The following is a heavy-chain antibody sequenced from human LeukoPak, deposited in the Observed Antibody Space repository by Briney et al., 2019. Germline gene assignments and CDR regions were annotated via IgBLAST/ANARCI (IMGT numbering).Heavy chain of an antibody. J-gene: IGHJ6*03. D-gene: IGHD2-2*02. CDR3: ARGHIVVVPAAIRTNYYYYMDV. CDR2: ISAYNGNT. CDR1: GYTFTSYG. V-gene: IGHV1-18*01. Sequence: ASVKVSCKASGYTFTSYGISWVRQAPGQGLEWMGRISAYNGNTNYAQKLQGRVTMTTDTSTSTAHMELRSLRSDDTAVYYCARGHIVVVPAAIRTNYYYYMDVWGKGTTVTVSS.